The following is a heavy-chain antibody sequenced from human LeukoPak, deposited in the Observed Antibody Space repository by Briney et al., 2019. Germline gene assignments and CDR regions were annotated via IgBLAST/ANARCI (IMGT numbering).Heavy chain of an antibody. D-gene: IGHD6-19*01. CDR1: GFTFSSYA. J-gene: IGHJ4*02. Sequence: GGSLRLSCAASGFTFSSYAMSWVRQAPGKGLEWVSAISGSGGSTYYADSVKGRFTISRDNSKNTLYLQMNSLRAEDTAVYYCAKDKGRGIAVGCFDHWGQGTLVTVSS. V-gene: IGHV3-23*01. CDR2: ISGSGGST. CDR3: AKDKGRGIAVGCFDH.